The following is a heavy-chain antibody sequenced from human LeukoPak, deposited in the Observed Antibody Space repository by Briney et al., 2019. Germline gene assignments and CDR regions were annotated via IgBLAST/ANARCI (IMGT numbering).Heavy chain of an antibody. CDR3: AKTLLAYCGGDCYSYYFDY. CDR2: ISGSGGST. CDR1: GFTFSSYA. V-gene: IGHV3-23*01. Sequence: LPGGSLRLSCAASGFTFSSYAMSWVRQAPGKGLEWVSAISGSGGSTYYADSVKGRFTISRDNSKNTLYLQMNSLRAEDTAVYYCAKTLLAYCGGDCYSYYFDYWGQGTLVTVSS. J-gene: IGHJ4*02. D-gene: IGHD2-21*02.